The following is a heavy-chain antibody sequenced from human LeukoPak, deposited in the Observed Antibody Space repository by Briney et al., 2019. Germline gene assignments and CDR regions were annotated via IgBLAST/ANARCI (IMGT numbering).Heavy chain of an antibody. CDR3: ARDFSSGWYYFDY. CDR2: IKPYDGST. V-gene: IGHV1-46*01. Sequence: ASVKVSCKASGYTFTGYYMHWVRQAPGQGLEWMGIIKPYDGSTTYAQRFQGRVTMTRDTSTGTVYMELSGLRSEDTAVYYCARDFSSGWYYFDYWGQGTLVTVSS. J-gene: IGHJ4*02. CDR1: GYTFTGYY. D-gene: IGHD6-19*01.